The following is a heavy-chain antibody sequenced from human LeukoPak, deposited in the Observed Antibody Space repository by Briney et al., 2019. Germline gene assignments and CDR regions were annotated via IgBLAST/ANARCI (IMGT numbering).Heavy chain of an antibody. J-gene: IGHJ4*02. Sequence: KPSETLSLTCTVSGVSISRYYWRWIRQPAGKGGECIGRINTRGSTNYNPSLKRRVTMSVDTSKNQFSLALSSVTAADRAVYHWARDLYRDCRCGSCREFDYWGQGTLVTVSS. CDR1: GVSISRYY. V-gene: IGHV4-4*07. CDR3: ARDLYRDCRCGSCREFDY. D-gene: IGHD2-15*01. CDR2: INTRGST.